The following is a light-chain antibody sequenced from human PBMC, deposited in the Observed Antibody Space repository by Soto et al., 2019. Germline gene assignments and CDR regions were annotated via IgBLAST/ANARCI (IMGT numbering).Light chain of an antibody. J-gene: IGLJ1*01. V-gene: IGLV2-8*01. CDR3: SSYAGINNVGV. CDR1: SSDVGGYKY. CDR2: DVN. Sequence: QSALTQPPSASGSPGQSVTISCTGTSSDVGGYKYVSWYQQHPGKAPKLMIFDVNKRPSGVPDRFSGSKSGNTASLTVSGLQAEDEADYYCSSYAGINNVGVFGTGTKVTVL.